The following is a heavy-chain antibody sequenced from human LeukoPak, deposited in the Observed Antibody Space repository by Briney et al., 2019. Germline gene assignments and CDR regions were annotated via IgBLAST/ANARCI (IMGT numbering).Heavy chain of an antibody. CDR1: GFTFTNYA. J-gene: IGHJ4*02. Sequence: GGSLRLSWAASGFTFTNYAMSWVRQAPGMGLEWVSGISGSDSGTYYADSVKGRFTISRDNSRNTLYLQINSLRAEDTAVYYCARLYCSGGSCYSVDYWGQGTLVTVSS. V-gene: IGHV3-23*01. CDR3: ARLYCSGGSCYSVDY. CDR2: ISGSDSGT. D-gene: IGHD2-15*01.